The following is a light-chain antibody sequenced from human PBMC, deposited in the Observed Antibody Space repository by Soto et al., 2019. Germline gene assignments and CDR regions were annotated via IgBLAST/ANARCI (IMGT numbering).Light chain of an antibody. Sequence: ELVLTQSPVALSLSSGERATLSCRASQSVSSTLLTWYQQKPGQAPRLLIYGVSSRATGIPDRFSGSGSGTDFTLTISTLQSEDFAVYYCQEYLQWPPGMFGQGTTVDMK. J-gene: IGKJ1*01. CDR3: QEYLQWPPGM. V-gene: IGKV3-20*01. CDR1: QSVSSTL. CDR2: GVS.